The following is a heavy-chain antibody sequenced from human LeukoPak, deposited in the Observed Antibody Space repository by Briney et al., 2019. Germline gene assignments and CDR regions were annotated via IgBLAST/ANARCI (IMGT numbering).Heavy chain of an antibody. J-gene: IGHJ6*02. CDR3: ARGRGLAPPSQGMDV. V-gene: IGHV4-4*07. D-gene: IGHD6-19*01. CDR1: GGSISSYY. CDR2: IYTSGST. Sequence: PSETLSLTCTVFGGSISSYYWSWIRQPAGKGLEWIGRIYTSGSTNYNPSLKSRVTMSVDTSKNQFSLKLSSVTAADTAVYYCARGRGLAPPSQGMDVWGQGTTVTVSS.